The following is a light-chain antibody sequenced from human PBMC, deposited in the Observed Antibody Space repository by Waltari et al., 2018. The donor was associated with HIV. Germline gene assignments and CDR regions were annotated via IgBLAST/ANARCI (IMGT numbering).Light chain of an antibody. J-gene: IGKJ1*01. V-gene: IGKV3D-7*01. CDR3: QQDYNSPGT. CDR1: QRVDSTF. CDR2: GAS. Sequence: EVVLTQSPATLSLSPGETATLSCRASQRVDSTFLSRYQQKPGQAPRLLIYGASTRVSGISPRFSGSGSGTDFTLTISSLYPEDFAVYYCQQDYNSPGTFGQGTRVEIK.